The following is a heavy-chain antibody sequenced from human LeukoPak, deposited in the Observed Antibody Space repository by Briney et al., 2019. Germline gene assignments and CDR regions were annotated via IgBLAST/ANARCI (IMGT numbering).Heavy chain of an antibody. Sequence: ASVKVSCKASGYTFTSYAFSWVRQAPGQGLERVGWISASNGDTKYAQKLEGRVTMTTDTSTSTAYLELRRLRSDDTAVYYCARAVIGTYYSDYWGQGTLVTVSS. D-gene: IGHD2-21*01. CDR3: ARAVIGTYYSDY. CDR1: GYTFTSYA. J-gene: IGHJ4*02. CDR2: ISASNGDT. V-gene: IGHV1-18*01.